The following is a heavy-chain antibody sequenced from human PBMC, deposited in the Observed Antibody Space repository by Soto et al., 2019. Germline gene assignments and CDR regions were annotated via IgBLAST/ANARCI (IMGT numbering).Heavy chain of an antibody. CDR1: GGTFSSYA. Sequence: SVKVSCKASGGTFSSYAISWVRQAPGQGLEWMGGIIPIFGTANYAQKFQGRVTITADESTSTAYMELSSLRSEDTAVYYCARARDYYEADFHYWGQGTMVTVYS. J-gene: IGHJ4*02. D-gene: IGHD3-22*01. CDR2: IIPIFGTA. CDR3: ARARDYYEADFHY. V-gene: IGHV1-69*13.